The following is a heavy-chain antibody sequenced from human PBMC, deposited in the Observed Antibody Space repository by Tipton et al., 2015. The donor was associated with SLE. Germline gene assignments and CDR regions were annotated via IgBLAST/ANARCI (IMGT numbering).Heavy chain of an antibody. CDR3: ARVSGYSYAKGYYMDV. V-gene: IGHV1-69*05. CDR1: GGTFSSYA. J-gene: IGHJ6*03. Sequence: QSGPEVKKPGASVKVSCKASGGTFSSYAISWVRQAPGQGLGWMGGIIPIFGTANYAQKFQGRVTITTDESTSTAYMELSSLRSEDTAVYYCARVSGYSYAKGYYMDVWGKGTTVTVSS. D-gene: IGHD5-18*01. CDR2: IIPIFGTA.